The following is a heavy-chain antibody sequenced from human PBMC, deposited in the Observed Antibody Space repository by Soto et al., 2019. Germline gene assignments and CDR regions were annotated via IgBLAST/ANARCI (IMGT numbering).Heavy chain of an antibody. CDR3: VRRSIAVAGTRYNWFDP. D-gene: IGHD6-19*01. V-gene: IGHV4-59*01. J-gene: IGHJ5*02. CDR2: IYYSGST. Sequence: PSETLSLTCTVSGGSISSYYWSWIRQPPGKGLEWIGYIYYSGSTNYNPSLKSRVTISVDTSKNQFSLKLSSVTAADSAVYYCVRRSIAVAGTRYNWFDPWGQGTLVTVS. CDR1: GGSISSYY.